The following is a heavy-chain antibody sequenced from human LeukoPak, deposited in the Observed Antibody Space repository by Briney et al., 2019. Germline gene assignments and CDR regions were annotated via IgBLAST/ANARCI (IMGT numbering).Heavy chain of an antibody. CDR2: IYSGGST. J-gene: IGHJ4*02. V-gene: IGHV3-53*04. CDR1: GFPFSSYS. Sequence: GGSLRLSCAASGFPFSSYSMNWVRQAPGKGLEWVSVIYSGGSTYYADSVKGRFTISRHNSKNTLYLQMNSLRAEDTAVYYCARDLGSSSSHWGQGTLVTVSS. D-gene: IGHD6-6*01. CDR3: ARDLGSSSSH.